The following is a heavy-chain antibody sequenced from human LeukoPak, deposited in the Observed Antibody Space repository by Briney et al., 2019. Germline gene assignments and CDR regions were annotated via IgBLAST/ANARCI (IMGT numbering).Heavy chain of an antibody. Sequence: SETLSLTCTVSGYSISSGYYWGWIRQPPGKGLEWIGSIYHSGSTYYNPSLKSRVTISVDTSKNQFSLKLSSVTAADTAVYYCARGPRYDFWSGYYYYYMDVWGKGTTVTVSS. V-gene: IGHV4-38-2*02. CDR3: ARGPRYDFWSGYYYYYMDV. CDR1: GYSISSGYY. D-gene: IGHD3-3*01. CDR2: IYHSGST. J-gene: IGHJ6*03.